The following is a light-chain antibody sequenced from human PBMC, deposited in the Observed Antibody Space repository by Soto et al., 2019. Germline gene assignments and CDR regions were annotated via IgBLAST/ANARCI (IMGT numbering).Light chain of an antibody. J-gene: IGLJ1*01. V-gene: IGLV2-14*03. CDR1: SSGFGSYNF. CDR3: CSYISRSTPYV. Sequence: QSVLTQPASVSGSPGQAITISCTGTSSGFGSYNFVSRYQHHPVNAPKLMIYDVSKRTPGVSNRFSGSKSGNTASLTISGLQAEDEADYYGCSYISRSTPYVVGTGTKLTVL. CDR2: DVS.